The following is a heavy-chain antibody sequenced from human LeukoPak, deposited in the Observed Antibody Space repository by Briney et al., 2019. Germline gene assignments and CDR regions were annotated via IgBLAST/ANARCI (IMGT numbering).Heavy chain of an antibody. D-gene: IGHD6-13*01. Sequence: ASVKVSCKASGYTFTSYYMHWVRQAPGQGLEWMGIINPSGGSTSYAQKFQGRVTMTRDMSTSTVYMELSSLRSEDTAVYYCARVLYISSWYSSPFDYWGQGTLVTVSS. CDR3: ARVLYISSWYSSPFDY. CDR2: INPSGGST. V-gene: IGHV1-46*01. J-gene: IGHJ4*02. CDR1: GYTFTSYY.